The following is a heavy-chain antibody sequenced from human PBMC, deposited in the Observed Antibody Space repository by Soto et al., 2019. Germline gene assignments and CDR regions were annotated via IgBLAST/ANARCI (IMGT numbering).Heavy chain of an antibody. Sequence: QVQLVQSGAEVKKPGASVKVSCKASGYTFTSYGISWVRQAPGQGLEWMGWISAYNGNTYYTQKFQDRVTMTTDASTSTASMELRSLRSDDTAVYFCATGGQLGPSRFGNDHWGQGTLVTVSS. CDR3: ATGGQLGPSRFGNDH. CDR1: GYTFTSYG. D-gene: IGHD6-6*01. CDR2: ISAYNGNT. V-gene: IGHV1-18*01. J-gene: IGHJ5*02.